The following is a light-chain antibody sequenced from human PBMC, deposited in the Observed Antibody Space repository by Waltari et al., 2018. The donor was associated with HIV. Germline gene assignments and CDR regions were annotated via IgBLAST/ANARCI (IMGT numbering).Light chain of an antibody. CDR2: GAS. Sequence: EIVMTQSPATLSVSPGERATLSCRASQSVSSNLAWYQQKPGQAPRLLIYGASTRTTGIAPRFSGSGSETEFTLTINSLQSEDFAVYYCQQRSYWRRALTFGGGTKVEIK. V-gene: IGKV3-15*01. CDR1: QSVSSN. J-gene: IGKJ4*01. CDR3: QQRSYWRRALT.